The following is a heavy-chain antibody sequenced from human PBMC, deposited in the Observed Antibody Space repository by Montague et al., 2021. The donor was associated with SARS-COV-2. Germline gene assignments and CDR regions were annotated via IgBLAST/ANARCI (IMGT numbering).Heavy chain of an antibody. J-gene: IGHJ4*02. CDR2: IYSGGSA. D-gene: IGHD4-23*01. CDR3: ERAVETTVVTHLAY. V-gene: IGHV4-31*03. Sequence: TLSLTCTVSGGSISSGGYYCSWLRQPPGKGLWFSGYIYSGGSAYYHPFLKRRVIILVDTSNNLFSLMLTSVTAADAAVYYCERAVETTVVTHLAYWGQGTLVTVSS. CDR1: GGSISSGGYY.